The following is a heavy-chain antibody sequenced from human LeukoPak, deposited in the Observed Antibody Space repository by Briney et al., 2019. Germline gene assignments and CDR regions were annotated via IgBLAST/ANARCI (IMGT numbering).Heavy chain of an antibody. J-gene: IGHJ6*03. CDR1: GFTFSDYY. CDR3: AKDKWFGEYYYMDV. D-gene: IGHD3-10*01. V-gene: IGHV3-11*04. CDR2: ISSSGSTI. Sequence: TGGSLRLSCAASGFTFSDYYMSWIRQAPGKGLEWVSYISSSGSTIYYADSVKGRFTISRDNSKNTLYLQMNSLRAEDTAVYYCAKDKWFGEYYYMDVWGKGTTVTISS.